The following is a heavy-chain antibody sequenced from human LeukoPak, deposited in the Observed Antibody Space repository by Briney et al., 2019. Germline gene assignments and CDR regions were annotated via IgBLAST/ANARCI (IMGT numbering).Heavy chain of an antibody. D-gene: IGHD3-16*02. CDR1: GFTFSSYS. CDR3: ARIYLGELSPLG. Sequence: GGSLRLSCAASGFTFSSYSMNWVRQAPGKGLEWISYISSSNTTIFYADSVKGRFTVSRDNAKNSLYLQMNSLRAEDTAVYYCARIYLGELSPLGWGQGTLVTVSS. J-gene: IGHJ4*02. V-gene: IGHV3-48*04. CDR2: ISSSNTTI.